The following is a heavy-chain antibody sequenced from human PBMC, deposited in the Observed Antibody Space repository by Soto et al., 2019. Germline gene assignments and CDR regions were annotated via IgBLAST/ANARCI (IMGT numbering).Heavy chain of an antibody. V-gene: IGHV3-21*01. D-gene: IGHD6-13*01. CDR2: ISSSASYI. CDR3: ARFTAAGIDY. J-gene: IGHJ4*02. CDR1: GFSFSDYS. Sequence: PGGSLRLSCVASGFSFSDYSMTWMRQAPGKGLELVASISSSASYIYYADSVKGRFTISRDNAKNSLYLQMNSLRAEDTAVYYCARFTAAGIDYWGQGTLVTVSS.